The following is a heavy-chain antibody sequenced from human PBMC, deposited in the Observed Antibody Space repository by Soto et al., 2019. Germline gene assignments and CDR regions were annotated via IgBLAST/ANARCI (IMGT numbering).Heavy chain of an antibody. J-gene: IGHJ6*03. D-gene: IGHD3-9*01. CDR1: GFTFSSYS. CDR3: ARVSGYFDWLLSGGYSYRDG. V-gene: IGHV3-21*01. CDR2: ISSSSSYI. Sequence: GGSLRLSCAASGFTFSSYSMNWVRQAPGKGLEWISSISSSSSYIYYADSVKGRFTISRDNAKNSLYLQMNSLRAEDTAVYYCARVSGYFDWLLSGGYSYRDGLGKRT.